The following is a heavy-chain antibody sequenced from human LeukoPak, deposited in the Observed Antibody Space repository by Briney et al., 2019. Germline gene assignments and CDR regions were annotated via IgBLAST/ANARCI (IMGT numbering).Heavy chain of an antibody. J-gene: IGHJ3*02. CDR3: ARGHNYVWGSYLYVGGFDI. CDR1: GFTFSNYW. Sequence: GGSLRLSCAASGFTFSNYWMSWVRQAPGKGLERVANIKQDASEKYYVDSVKGRFTISRDNAKNSLYLQMNSLRAEDTAVYYCARGHNYVWGSYLYVGGFDIWGQGTMVTVSS. D-gene: IGHD3-16*02. CDR2: IKQDASEK. V-gene: IGHV3-7*01.